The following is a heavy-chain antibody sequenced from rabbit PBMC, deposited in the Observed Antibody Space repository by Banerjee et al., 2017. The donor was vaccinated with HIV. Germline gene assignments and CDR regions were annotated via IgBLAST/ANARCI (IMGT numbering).Heavy chain of an antibody. CDR3: AREDYAGYGFFNL. CDR2: IYTSSGSA. J-gene: IGHJ4*01. CDR1: GFSLSNNYV. D-gene: IGHD7-1*01. V-gene: IGHV1S40*01. Sequence: QSLEESGGDLVKPEGSLTLTCTASGFSLSNNYVMCWVRQAPGKGLEWIGCIYTSSGSAYYASWAKGRFTISKTSSTTVTLQMTSLAAADTATYFCAREDYAGYGFFNLWGQGTLVTVS.